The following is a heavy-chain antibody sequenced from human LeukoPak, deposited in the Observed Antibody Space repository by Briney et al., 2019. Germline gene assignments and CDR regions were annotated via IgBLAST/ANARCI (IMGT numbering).Heavy chain of an antibody. CDR2: IYYSGST. Sequence: SETLSLTCTVSGGSISSSSYYWGWIRQPPGKGLEWIGSIYYSGSTYYNPSLKSRVTISVDTSKNQFSLKLSSVTAADTAVYYCARRMVRGVNLWFDPWGQGTLVTVSS. CDR3: ARRMVRGVNLWFDP. CDR1: GGSISSSSYY. J-gene: IGHJ5*02. D-gene: IGHD3-10*01. V-gene: IGHV4-39*01.